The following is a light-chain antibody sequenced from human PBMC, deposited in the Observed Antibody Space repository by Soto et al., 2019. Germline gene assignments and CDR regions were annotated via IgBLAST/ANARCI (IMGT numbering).Light chain of an antibody. CDR1: SSNIGAGYD. CDR2: GNS. Sequence: QSVLAQPPSVSGAPGQKVTISCTGSSSNIGAGYDLHWYQQLPGTAPKLLLYGNSNRPSGVPDRFSGSKFGNTASLAISGLQADDEATFYCCSYAGSYDYVFGTGTKVTVL. V-gene: IGLV1-40*01. J-gene: IGLJ1*01. CDR3: CSYAGSYDYV.